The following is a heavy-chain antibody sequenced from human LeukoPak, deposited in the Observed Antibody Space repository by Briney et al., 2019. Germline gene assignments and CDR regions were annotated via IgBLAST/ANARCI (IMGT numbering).Heavy chain of an antibody. CDR2: INPNSGGT. CDR1: GYTFTGYY. V-gene: IGHV1-2*02. CDR3: ARGKEVLLWFGEFDY. J-gene: IGHJ4*02. Sequence: GASVKVSCKASGYTFTGYYMHWVRQAPGQGLEWMGWINPNSGGTNYAQKFQGRVTMTRDTSISTAYMELSRLRSDDTAVYYCARGKEVLLWFGEFDYWGQGTLVTVSS. D-gene: IGHD3-10*01.